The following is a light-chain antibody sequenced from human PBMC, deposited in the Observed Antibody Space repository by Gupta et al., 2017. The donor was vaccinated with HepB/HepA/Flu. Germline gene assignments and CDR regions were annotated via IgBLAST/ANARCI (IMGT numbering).Light chain of an antibody. V-gene: IGKV1-5*03. CDR1: DNVNRW. CDR3: QHFHSYPWT. J-gene: IGKJ1*01. CDR2: QAS. Sequence: DIQMTQFPSTLSASIGDRVTITCRASDNVNRWLAWYQQKPGRAPKLLTNQASNLENGVSSRFRGSGSGTEFTLTISSLQPDDFATYYCQHFHSYPWTFGQGTKVEVK.